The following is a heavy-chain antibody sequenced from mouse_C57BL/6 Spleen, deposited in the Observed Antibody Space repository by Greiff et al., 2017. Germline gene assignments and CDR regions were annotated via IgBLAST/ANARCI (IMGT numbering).Heavy chain of an antibody. CDR1: GYTFTDYY. V-gene: IGHV1-19*01. J-gene: IGHJ2*01. CDR3: AGGYDGYYVSFDY. D-gene: IGHD2-3*01. CDR2: IYPGSGST. Sequence: EVQLQQSGPVLVKPGASVKMSCKASGYTFTDYYMNWVKQSHGKSLEWIGDIYPGSGSTNYNGKFKSKATLTVDTSSSTAYMQLSSLTSENSAVYDCAGGYDGYYVSFDYWGQGTTLTVSS.